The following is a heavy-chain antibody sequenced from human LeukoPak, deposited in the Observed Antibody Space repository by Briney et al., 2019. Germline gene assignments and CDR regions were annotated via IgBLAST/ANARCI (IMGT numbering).Heavy chain of an antibody. CDR2: IYSGGST. V-gene: IGHV3-66*01. D-gene: IGHD5-12*01. CDR3: ARAYSGYVFGC. CDR1: GFTVSSNY. J-gene: IGHJ4*02. Sequence: GGSPRLSCAASGFTVSSNYMSWVRQAPGKGLEWVSVIYSGGSTYYADSVKGRFTISRDNSKNTLYLQMNSLRAEDTAVYYCARAYSGYVFGCWGQGTLVTVSS.